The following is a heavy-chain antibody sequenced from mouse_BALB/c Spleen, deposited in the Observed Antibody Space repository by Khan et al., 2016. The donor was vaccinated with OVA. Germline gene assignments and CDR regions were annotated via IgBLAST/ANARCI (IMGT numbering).Heavy chain of an antibody. D-gene: IGHD3-2*02. V-gene: IGHV1S132*01. Sequence: QVQLQQSGAELVRPGASVKLSCKTSGYIFTSYWIHWVKQRSGQGLEWIARIYPGTDNSYYNEKFKDKATLTADKSSSTAYMQLSSLKSEDSDVHFCAREEALYHFDHWGQGTTLTVSA. CDR3: AREEALYHFDH. J-gene: IGHJ2*01. CDR2: IYPGTDNS. CDR1: GYIFTSYW.